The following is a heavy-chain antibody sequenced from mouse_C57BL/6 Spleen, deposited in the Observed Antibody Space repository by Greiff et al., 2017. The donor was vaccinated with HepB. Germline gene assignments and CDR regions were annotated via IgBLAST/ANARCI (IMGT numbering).Heavy chain of an antibody. CDR1: GYTFTSYW. CDR3: ARNYCRSAGFAD. D-gene: IGHD1-1*01. CDR2: IYPSDSET. J-gene: IGHJ3*01. Sequence: QVQLQQPGAELVRPGSSVKLSCKASGYTFTSYWMDWVKQRPGQGLEWIGNIYPSDSETHYNQKFKDKATLTVDKSSSTAYMQRSSLTSEDSAVEYCARNYCRSAGFADWGQGTLVTVAA. V-gene: IGHV1-61*01.